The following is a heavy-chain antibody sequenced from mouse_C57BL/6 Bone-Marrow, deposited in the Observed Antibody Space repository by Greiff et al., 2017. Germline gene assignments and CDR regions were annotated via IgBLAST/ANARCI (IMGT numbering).Heavy chain of an antibody. CDR1: GFNIKDDY. Sequence: VQLQQSGAELVRPGASVKLSCTASGFNIKDDYMHWVKQRPEQGLEWIGWIDPENGDTAYASKFQGKGTITADTSSNTAYLQLSSLTSEDTAVYYGTKLYYAMYYWGQGTSVTVSS. J-gene: IGHJ4*01. V-gene: IGHV14-4*01. CDR3: TKLYYAMYY. CDR2: IDPENGDT.